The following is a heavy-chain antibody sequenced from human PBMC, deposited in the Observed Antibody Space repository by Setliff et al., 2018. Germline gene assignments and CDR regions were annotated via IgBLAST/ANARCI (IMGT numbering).Heavy chain of an antibody. CDR3: VCGNVYNPFDY. CDR2: ISGGST. V-gene: IGHV3-66*01. Sequence: GGSLRLSCAASGFTVSSNEMSWVRQAPGKGLEWVSSISGGSTYYADSRKGRFTISRDNSKNTMHLQMSSLRADDMAVYYCVCGNVYNPFDYWGQGTLVTVSS. J-gene: IGHJ4*02. D-gene: IGHD1-1*01. CDR1: GFTVSSNE.